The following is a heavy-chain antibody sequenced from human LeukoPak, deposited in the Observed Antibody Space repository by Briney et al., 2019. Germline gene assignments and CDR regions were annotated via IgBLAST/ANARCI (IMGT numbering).Heavy chain of an antibody. D-gene: IGHD6-13*01. CDR3: AHSPLQQLLSYYYYYMDV. J-gene: IGHJ6*03. CDR1: GFTFSSYA. CDR2: ISGSGGST. V-gene: IGHV3-23*01. Sequence: GGSLRLSCAASGFTFSSYAMSWVRQAPGKGLEWVSAISGSGGSTYYADSVKGRFTISRDNSKNTLYLQMNSLRAEDTAVYYCAHSPLQQLLSYYYYYMDVWGKGTTVTVSS.